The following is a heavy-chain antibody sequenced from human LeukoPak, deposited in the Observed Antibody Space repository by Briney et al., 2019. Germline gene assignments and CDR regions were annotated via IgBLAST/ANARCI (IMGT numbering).Heavy chain of an antibody. Sequence: SETLSLTCTVSGGSISSYYWNWIRQPPGKGLEWIGYIYYSGSTNYNPSLKSRVTISVDTSKNQFSLKLSSVTAADTAVYYCARGSSMVRGVMYYYYYGMDVWGQGTTVTVSS. J-gene: IGHJ6*02. CDR1: GGSISSYY. CDR2: IYYSGST. V-gene: IGHV4-59*01. D-gene: IGHD3-10*01. CDR3: ARGSSMVRGVMYYYYYGMDV.